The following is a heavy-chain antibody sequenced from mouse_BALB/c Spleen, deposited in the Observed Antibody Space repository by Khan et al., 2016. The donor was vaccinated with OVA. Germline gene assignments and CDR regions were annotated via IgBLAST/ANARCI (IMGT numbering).Heavy chain of an antibody. D-gene: IGHD2-10*01. CDR3: AKPPYFSYSMDY. V-gene: IGHV9-3-1*01. Sequence: QIQLVQSGPELKKPGETVKISCKASGYTFTNFGMNWVKQAPGKGLEWMGWINTYTGEPTYTDDFKGRFAFSLETSASTAYLQIINLKNEDTATYFWAKPPYFSYSMDYWGQGTSVTVSS. CDR2: INTYTGEP. CDR1: GYTFTNFG. J-gene: IGHJ4*01.